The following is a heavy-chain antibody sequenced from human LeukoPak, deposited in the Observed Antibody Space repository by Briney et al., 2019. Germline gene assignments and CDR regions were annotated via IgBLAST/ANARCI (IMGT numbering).Heavy chain of an antibody. CDR3: AKINREGVTTGSGGPGNFDY. Sequence: PGGSLRLSCAASGFTFSSYAMSWVRQAPGKGLEWVSGISGRGFSTYYTDSVKGRFSISRDNSKSTLYLQMNSLRADDTAVYYCAKINREGVTTGSGGPGNFDYWGQGTLVTVSS. CDR2: ISGRGFST. CDR1: GFTFSSYA. D-gene: IGHD1-26*01. V-gene: IGHV3-23*01. J-gene: IGHJ4*02.